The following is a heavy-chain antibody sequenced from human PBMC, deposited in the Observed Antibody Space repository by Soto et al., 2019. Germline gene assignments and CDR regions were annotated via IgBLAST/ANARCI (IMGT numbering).Heavy chain of an antibody. V-gene: IGHV3-30*04. J-gene: IGHJ4*02. D-gene: IGHD3-10*01. Sequence: QVQVVESGGGVVQPGRSLRLSCAASGFTFSRYAIHWVRQAPGKGLEWVAVISKDGSNKYYVDSVKGRFTIARDNSRNRLYLQMNSLRDEDAAVYYCARSRSGAVADSFNFWGKGTLVTVSS. CDR1: GFTFSRYA. CDR2: ISKDGSNK. CDR3: ARSRSGAVADSFNF.